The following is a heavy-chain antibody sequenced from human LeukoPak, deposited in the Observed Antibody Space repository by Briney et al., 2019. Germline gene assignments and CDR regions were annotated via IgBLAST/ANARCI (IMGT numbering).Heavy chain of an antibody. CDR3: ARSGYDSSGYHRHPFDY. Sequence: GSLRLSCAASGFTFSSYWMSWVRQAPGKGLEWVANIKQDGSEKYYVDSVKGRFTISRDNAKNSLYLQMNSLRAEDTAVYYCARSGYDSSGYHRHPFDYWGQGTLVTVSS. J-gene: IGHJ4*02. CDR1: GFTFSSYW. CDR2: IKQDGSEK. V-gene: IGHV3-7*01. D-gene: IGHD3-22*01.